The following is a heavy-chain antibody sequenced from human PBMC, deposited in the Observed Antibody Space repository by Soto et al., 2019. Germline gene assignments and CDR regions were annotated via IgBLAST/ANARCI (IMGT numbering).Heavy chain of an antibody. D-gene: IGHD3-3*02. CDR1: SGSLSDHY. CDR2: IHPSGST. CDR3: ARQSLALRKNNWFDP. V-gene: IGHV4-34*01. Sequence: SETLSLTCAVFSGSLSDHYWTWVRQSPGKGLECIGEIHPSGSTDSSASLRSRVTLSLDTSTSQFSLRLRSVTAADTXLYFGARQSLALRKNNWFDPSGQAIILNVSS. J-gene: IGHJ5*02.